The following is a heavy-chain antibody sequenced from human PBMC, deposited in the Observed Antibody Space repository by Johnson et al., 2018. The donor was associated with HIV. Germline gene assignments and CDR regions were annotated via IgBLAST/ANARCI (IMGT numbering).Heavy chain of an antibody. V-gene: IGHV3-13*01. Sequence: MLLVESGGGLVQPGGSLRLSCAASGFTFSSYDMHWVRQAPGKGLEWVSAIGTAGNTYYPGPVKGRFTISRENAKNSLYLPMNSLRAGDTALYYCARVSSGGAFDIWGQGTMVTVSS. CDR2: IGTAGNT. D-gene: IGHD3-22*01. CDR1: GFTFSSYD. J-gene: IGHJ3*02. CDR3: ARVSSGGAFDI.